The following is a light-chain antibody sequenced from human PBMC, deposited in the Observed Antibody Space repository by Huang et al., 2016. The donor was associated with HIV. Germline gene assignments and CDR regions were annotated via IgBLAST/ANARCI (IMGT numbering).Light chain of an antibody. V-gene: IGKV4-1*01. CDR2: WAT. Sequence: DIVMTQSPDSLAVSPGERATINCKSSQTVLYSLNKKKYLAWFQQKPGRPPKLLIYWATTRESGVPDRFSGSGSGTEFTLTINNLQSEDVAVYFCLQYYSVPRTFGHGTKVEIK. CDR1: QTVLYSLNKKKY. J-gene: IGKJ1*01. CDR3: LQYYSVPRT.